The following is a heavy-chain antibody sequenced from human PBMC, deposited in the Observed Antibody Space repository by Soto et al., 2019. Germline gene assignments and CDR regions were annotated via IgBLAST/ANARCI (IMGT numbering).Heavy chain of an antibody. CDR1: GFTFSSYA. J-gene: IGHJ4*02. CDR3: ARYLGRRGSYY. V-gene: IGHV3-23*01. D-gene: IGHD1-26*01. CDR2: IGGSGSPT. Sequence: EVKLLESGGGLIQRGGSLRLSCAASGFTFSSYAMSWVRQAPGKGLEWVAGIGGSGSPTYYADSVKGRFIISRDNSRNTLYLQMNSLTGDDTAVLYCARYLGRRGSYYWGQGTLVTVSS.